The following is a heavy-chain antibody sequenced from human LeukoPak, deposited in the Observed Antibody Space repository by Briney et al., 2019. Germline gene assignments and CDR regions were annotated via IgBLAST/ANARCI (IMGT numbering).Heavy chain of an antibody. CDR1: GGTFSSYA. CDR3: ARGKFPSIAVAGTFDY. CDR2: IIPILGIA. V-gene: IGHV1-69*04. D-gene: IGHD6-19*01. Sequence: SVKVSCKASGGTFSSYAISWVRQAPGQGLEWMGRIIPILGIANYAQKFQGRVTITADKSTSTAYTELSSLRSEDTAVYYCARGKFPSIAVAGTFDYWGQGTLVTVSS. J-gene: IGHJ4*02.